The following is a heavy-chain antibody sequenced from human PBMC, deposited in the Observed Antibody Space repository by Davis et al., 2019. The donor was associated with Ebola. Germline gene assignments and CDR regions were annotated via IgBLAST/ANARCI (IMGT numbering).Heavy chain of an antibody. D-gene: IGHD5-12*01. CDR1: GGTFSDYT. CDR2: INPILGAA. V-gene: IGHV1-69*08. CDR3: SEQGFSGYNYFDS. J-gene: IGHJ4*02. Sequence: AASVKVSCKASGGTFSDYTFTWVRQAPGQGLEWLGRINPILGAADYAPTFQGRVTITADKSTVTAYLKLSSLRSEDTAVYYCSEQGFSGYNYFDSWGQGTQVTVSS.